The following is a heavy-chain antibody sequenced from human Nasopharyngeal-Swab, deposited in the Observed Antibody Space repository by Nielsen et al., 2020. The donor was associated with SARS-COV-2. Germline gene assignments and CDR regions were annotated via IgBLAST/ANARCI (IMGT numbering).Heavy chain of an antibody. V-gene: IGHV3-23*01. CDR1: GFTFSSYA. Sequence: GESLKISCAASGFTFSSYAMSWVRQAPGKGLEWVSAISGSGGSTYYADSVKGRFTISRDNSKNTLYLQMNSLRAEDTAVYYCAKVGAPVLLWLGELFSYFDYWGQGTLVTVSS. CDR3: AKVGAPVLLWLGELFSYFDY. D-gene: IGHD3-10*01. CDR2: ISGSGGST. J-gene: IGHJ4*02.